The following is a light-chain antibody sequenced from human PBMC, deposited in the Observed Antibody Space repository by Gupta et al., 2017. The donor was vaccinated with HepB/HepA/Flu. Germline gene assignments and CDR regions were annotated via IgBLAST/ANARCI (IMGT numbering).Light chain of an antibody. Sequence: EVVITHSPATLSVSPGERATLSCRASQSISDNLAWYQQKPGQAPRLLIFSASTRATGVPARFSGSVSGTEFTLTISSLQSEDFAVYYCQQYNNGPLLTFGGGTKVEIK. J-gene: IGKJ4*01. CDR3: QQYNNGPLLT. V-gene: IGKV3-15*01. CDR2: SAS. CDR1: QSISDN.